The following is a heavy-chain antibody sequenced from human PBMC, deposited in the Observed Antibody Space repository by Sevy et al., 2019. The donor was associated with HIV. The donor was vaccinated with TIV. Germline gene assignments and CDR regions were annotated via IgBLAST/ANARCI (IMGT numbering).Heavy chain of an antibody. J-gene: IGHJ4*02. D-gene: IGHD3-22*01. Sequence: ASVKVSYKVSGNTLTGLSMNWVRQAPGEGLEWMGTFDPEDGRIMYAQKFQGRVTMTEDTSTDTAYMELSSLRSEDTAVYYCATTKDYYDNSGYPFDYWGQGTLVTVSS. CDR1: GNTLTGLS. V-gene: IGHV1-24*01. CDR3: ATTKDYYDNSGYPFDY. CDR2: FDPEDGRI.